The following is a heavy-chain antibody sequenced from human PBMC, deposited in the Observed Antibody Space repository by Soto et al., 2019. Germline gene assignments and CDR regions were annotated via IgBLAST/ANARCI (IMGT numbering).Heavy chain of an antibody. CDR2: VSGSGDST. CDR1: GFTFSTYA. V-gene: IGHV3-23*01. CDR3: ARGISDWIFDY. J-gene: IGHJ4*02. D-gene: IGHD6-19*01. Sequence: GESLRLSCVASGFTFSTYAMSWVRQAPGKGLEWVSAVSGSGDSTYYADSVKGRFPISRDNSRNTVYLQMNSLRAEDTAVYYCARGISDWIFDYWGQGTVVTVSS.